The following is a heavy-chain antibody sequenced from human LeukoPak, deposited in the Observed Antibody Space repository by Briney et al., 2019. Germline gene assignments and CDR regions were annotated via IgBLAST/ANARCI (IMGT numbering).Heavy chain of an antibody. V-gene: IGHV4-31*03. J-gene: IGHJ5*02. CDR1: GGSISSGIYY. D-gene: IGHD3-10*01. CDR2: IHHSGST. Sequence: PSETLSLTCTVSGGSISSGIYYWSWIRQHPGKGLEWIGYIHHSGSTYYNPSLKSRVIISVDTSKNQFSLKLNSVTAADTAVYYCASYGSGSYRFDPWGQGTLVTVSS. CDR3: ASYGSGSYRFDP.